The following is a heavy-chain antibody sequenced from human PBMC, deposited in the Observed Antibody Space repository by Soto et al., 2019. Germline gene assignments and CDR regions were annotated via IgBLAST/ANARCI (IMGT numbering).Heavy chain of an antibody. CDR3: ATMDQLENDFDH. CDR1: GGSINNINYY. D-gene: IGHD1-1*01. J-gene: IGHJ4*02. CDR2: KHFSGSA. Sequence: PSETLSLTCTVAGGSINNINYYWTWIRHRPGKGLEWIGYKHFSGSAYYNPALKSRIRISIDTSKNQFSLEVTSLTSADTAVYYCATMDQLENDFDHWGQRTLVTVSS. V-gene: IGHV4-31*03.